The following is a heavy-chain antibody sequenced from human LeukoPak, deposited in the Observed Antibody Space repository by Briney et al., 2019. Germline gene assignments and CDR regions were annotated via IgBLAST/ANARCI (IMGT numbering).Heavy chain of an antibody. CDR3: ARESDHSVSQVDFDL. Sequence: GGSPRLSCAASGFTFSSYEMHWVRQAPGKGLEWVSYISSSGSTIYYADSVKGRFTISRDNAKNSLYLQMNSLRAEDTAVYYCARESDHSVSQVDFDLWGQGTMVTVSS. CDR2: ISSSGSTI. J-gene: IGHJ3*01. V-gene: IGHV3-48*03. CDR1: GFTFSSYE. D-gene: IGHD1-14*01.